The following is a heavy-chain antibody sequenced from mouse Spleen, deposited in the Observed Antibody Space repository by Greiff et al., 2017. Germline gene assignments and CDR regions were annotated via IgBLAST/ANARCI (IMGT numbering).Heavy chain of an antibody. CDR1: GYTFTSYW. D-gene: IGHD1-1*01. CDR3: ARERFDYYGSDWYFDV. V-gene: IGHV1-7*01. Sequence: QVQLQQPGAELVRPGTSVKLSCKASGYTFTSYWMHWVKQRPGQGLEWIGYINPSSGYTKYNQKFKDKATLTADKSSSTAYMQLSSLTYEDSAVYYCARERFDYYGSDWYFDVWGAGTTVTVSS. CDR2: INPSSGYT. J-gene: IGHJ1*01.